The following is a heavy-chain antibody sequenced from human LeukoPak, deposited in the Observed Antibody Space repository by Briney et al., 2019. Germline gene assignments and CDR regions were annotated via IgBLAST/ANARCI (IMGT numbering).Heavy chain of an antibody. CDR2: IYYSGST. D-gene: IGHD6-13*01. J-gene: IGHJ4*02. CDR3: ARPRAIAAAPDY. V-gene: IGHV4-59*08. Sequence: SETLSLTCTVSGDSISSYYWNWIRQPPGKGLEWIGYIYYSGSTNYNPSLKSRVTISVDTSKNQFSLKLSSVTAADTAVYYCARPRAIAAAPDYWGQGTLVTVSS. CDR1: GDSISSYY.